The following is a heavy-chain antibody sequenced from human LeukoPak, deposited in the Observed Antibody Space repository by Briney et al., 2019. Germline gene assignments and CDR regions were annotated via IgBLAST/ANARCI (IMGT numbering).Heavy chain of an antibody. V-gene: IGHV1-69*13. CDR1: GGTFGSYV. J-gene: IGHJ2*01. D-gene: IGHD5-18*01. Sequence: SVKVSCKASGGTFGSYVISWVRQAPGQGHEWMGGIIPIFGTAHYAQKFQGRLTITADESTSTVYMEMSSLRSEDTAMYYCAKEGDTALVTGYFDLWGRGTLVTVSA. CDR3: AKEGDTALVTGYFDL. CDR2: IIPIFGTA.